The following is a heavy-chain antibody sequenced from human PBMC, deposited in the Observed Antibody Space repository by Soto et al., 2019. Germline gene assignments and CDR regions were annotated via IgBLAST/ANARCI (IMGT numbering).Heavy chain of an antibody. D-gene: IGHD6-13*01. CDR1: GGSISSNY. J-gene: IGHJ4*02. CDR3: ARYRREAVAGYTLDN. CDR2: VYNSGST. V-gene: IGHV4-59*01. Sequence: SETLSLTCTVSGGSISSNYWTWIRQPPGKGLEWIGYVYNSGSTNYNPSLKSRVTISEDTSRSQFSLKVNSMTAADTAVYYCARYRREAVAGYTLDNWGQGILVTVSS.